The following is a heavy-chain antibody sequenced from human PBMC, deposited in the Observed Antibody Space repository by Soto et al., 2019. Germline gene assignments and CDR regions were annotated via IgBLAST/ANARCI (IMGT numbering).Heavy chain of an antibody. J-gene: IGHJ5*02. CDR2: ISYDGSNK. D-gene: IGHD6-19*01. Sequence: GSLRLSCAASGFTFSSYGMHWVRQAPGKGLEWVAVISYDGSNKYYADSVKGRFTISRDNSKNTLYLQMNSLRAEDTAVYYCAKDSGWYLGPWGQGTLVTVSS. CDR3: AKDSGWYLGP. V-gene: IGHV3-30*18. CDR1: GFTFSSYG.